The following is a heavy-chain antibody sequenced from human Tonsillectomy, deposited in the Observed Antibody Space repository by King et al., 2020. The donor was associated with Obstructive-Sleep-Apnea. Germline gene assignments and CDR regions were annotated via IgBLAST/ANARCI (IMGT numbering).Heavy chain of an antibody. CDR3: AKVWTDAWLSYYYYGLDV. J-gene: IGHJ6*02. CDR2: ITGSGDST. Sequence: DVQLVESGGDLVQPGGSLRLSCAASGFTFSSSAMSWVRQSPEKGLEWVSGITGSGDSTYYADSAKGRFTISRDNSKNTLSLQMNSLRAEDTAVYYCAKVWTDAWLSYYYYGLDVWGQGTTVTVSS. CDR1: GFTFSSSA. D-gene: IGHD1-1*01. V-gene: IGHV3-23*04.